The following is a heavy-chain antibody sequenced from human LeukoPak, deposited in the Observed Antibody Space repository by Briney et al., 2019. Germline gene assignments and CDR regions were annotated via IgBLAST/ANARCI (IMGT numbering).Heavy chain of an antibody. Sequence: PGGSLRLSCAASGFTFSDYYMSWIRQAPGKGLEWVSYISSSGSTIYYADSVKGRFTISRDNAKNSLYLQMNSLRAEDTAVYYCARDLGDYYYYYTDVWGKGTTVTVSS. J-gene: IGHJ6*03. CDR2: ISSSGSTI. V-gene: IGHV3-11*04. D-gene: IGHD3-16*01. CDR3: ARDLGDYYYYYTDV. CDR1: GFTFSDYY.